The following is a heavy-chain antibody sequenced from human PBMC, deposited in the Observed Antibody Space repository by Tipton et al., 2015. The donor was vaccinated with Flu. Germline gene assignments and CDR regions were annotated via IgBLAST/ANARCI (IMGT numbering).Heavy chain of an antibody. V-gene: IGHV3-7*01. Sequence: SLRLSCAASGFTFSSYWMTWVRQAPGKGLEWVANIKQDGSEKYFVDSVKDRFTISRDNAKNSLYLQMNSLRVEDTAVYYCARDSGRGGAATYWGQGTLVTVSS. CDR3: ARDSGRGGAATY. CDR2: IKQDGSEK. CDR1: GFTFSSYW. J-gene: IGHJ4*02. D-gene: IGHD3-10*01.